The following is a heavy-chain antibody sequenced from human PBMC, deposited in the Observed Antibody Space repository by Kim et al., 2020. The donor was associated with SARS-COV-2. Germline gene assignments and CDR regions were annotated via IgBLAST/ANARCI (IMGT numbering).Heavy chain of an antibody. CDR1: GGSISGYY. V-gene: IGHV4-59*08. J-gene: IGHJ1*01. CDR3: ARHAEDSSGYFAY. D-gene: IGHD3-22*01. Sequence: SETLSLTCTVSGGSISGYYWSWIRQPPGKGLEWCGYIYYIGNTNYNPSLKSRVTISVDTSKNQFSLKLSSVTAADTAVYYCARHAEDSSGYFAYWGQGT. CDR2: IYYIGNT.